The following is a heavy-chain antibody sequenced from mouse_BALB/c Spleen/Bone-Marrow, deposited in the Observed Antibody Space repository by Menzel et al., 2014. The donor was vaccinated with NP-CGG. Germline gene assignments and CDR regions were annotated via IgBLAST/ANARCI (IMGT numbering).Heavy chain of an antibody. CDR2: ISSGSTAI. CDR3: TRGGNWDDFDV. V-gene: IGHV5-17*02. CDR1: GFTFSSFG. D-gene: IGHD4-1*01. Sequence: EVKLQESGGGLVQPGGSRKLSCAASGFTFSSFGMHWVRQAPEKGLEWVAYISSGSTAIFYADTVKGRFTISRDNPKNTLFLQMTSLRSEDTAMYYCTRGGNWDDFDVWGAGTTVTVPS. J-gene: IGHJ1*01.